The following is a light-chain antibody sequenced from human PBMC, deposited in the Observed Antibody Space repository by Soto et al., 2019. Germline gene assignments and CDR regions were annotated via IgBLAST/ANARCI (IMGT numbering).Light chain of an antibody. CDR1: QIISTY. CDR2: RAS. J-gene: IGKJ1*01. Sequence: DIQMTQSPSSLSASVGDRVTISCRASQIISTYLNWYQQKPGTAPRLLISRASSVKSGVPPRFSGSGSGREFTLTISSLRPEDIATYFCQQSYTSPPWTFGQGTKVEVK. CDR3: QQSYTSPPWT. V-gene: IGKV1-39*01.